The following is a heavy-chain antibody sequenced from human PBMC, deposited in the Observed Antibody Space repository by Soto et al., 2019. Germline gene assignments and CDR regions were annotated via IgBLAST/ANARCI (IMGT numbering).Heavy chain of an antibody. CDR1: GFTFSSYG. J-gene: IGHJ6*02. D-gene: IGHD5-18*01. V-gene: IGHV3-33*01. CDR2: LWYDGSNK. Sequence: QVQLVESGGGVVQPGRSLRLSCAASGFTFSSYGMHWVRQAPGKGLEWVAVLWYDGSNKYYAVSVNARFTISRDNSKNTLYLQMNSLRDVDTAVYYCARDLLVCTPPHLWSLTYYYYYGMYVWGQGTTVTVSS. CDR3: ARDLLVCTPPHLWSLTYYYYYGMYV.